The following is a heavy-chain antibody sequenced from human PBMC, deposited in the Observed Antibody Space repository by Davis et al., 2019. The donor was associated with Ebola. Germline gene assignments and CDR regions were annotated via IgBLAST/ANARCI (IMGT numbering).Heavy chain of an antibody. Sequence: GESLKISCAASGFTFSSYSMNWVRQAPGKGLEWVSSISSSSSYIYYADSVKGRFTISRDNAKNSLYLQMNSLRAEDTAVYYCARDPKSTLLPTTYYYYYGMDVWGQGTTVTVSS. CDR1: GFTFSSYS. D-gene: IGHD2-21*01. V-gene: IGHV3-21*01. J-gene: IGHJ6*02. CDR3: ARDPKSTLLPTTYYYYYGMDV. CDR2: ISSSSSYI.